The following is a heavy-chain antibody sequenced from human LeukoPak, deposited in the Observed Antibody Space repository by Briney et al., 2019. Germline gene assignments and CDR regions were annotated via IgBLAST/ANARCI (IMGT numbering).Heavy chain of an antibody. CDR3: ARVPRAALAYYFDY. CDR2: ISYDGSNK. D-gene: IGHD6-6*01. CDR1: GFTFSSYA. V-gene: IGHV3-30-3*01. Sequence: PGGSLRLSCAASGFTFSSYAMHWVRQAPGKGLEWVAVISYDGSNKYYADSVKGRFTISRDNSKNTLYLQMNSLRAEDTAVYYCARVPRAALAYYFDYWGQGTLVTVSS. J-gene: IGHJ4*02.